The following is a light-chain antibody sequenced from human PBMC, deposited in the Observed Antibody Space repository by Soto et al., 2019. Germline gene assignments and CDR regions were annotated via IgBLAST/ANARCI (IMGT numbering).Light chain of an antibody. CDR3: QQRDIWPWT. CDR1: QGISSY. Sequence: IQLTQSPSSLSASVGDRVTITCRASQGISSYLAWYQQKPGKAPKLLIYAASTLQSGVPSRFSGSGSGTDFTLTISSLEPEDFAVYYCQQRDIWPWTFGQGTKVDIK. V-gene: IGKV1-9*01. J-gene: IGKJ1*01. CDR2: AAS.